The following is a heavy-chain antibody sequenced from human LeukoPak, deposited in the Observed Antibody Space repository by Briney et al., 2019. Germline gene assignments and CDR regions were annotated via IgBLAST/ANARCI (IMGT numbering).Heavy chain of an antibody. D-gene: IGHD2-21*01. CDR3: ARGSFCGGDCYLGFDY. CDR2: ISSSSSYI. V-gene: IGHV3-21*01. Sequence: GGSLRLPCAASGFTFSSYSMNWVRQAPGKGLKWVSSISSSSSYIYYADSVKGRFTISRDNAKNSLYLQMNSLRAEDTAVYYCARGSFCGGDCYLGFDYWGQGILVTVSS. CDR1: GFTFSSYS. J-gene: IGHJ4*02.